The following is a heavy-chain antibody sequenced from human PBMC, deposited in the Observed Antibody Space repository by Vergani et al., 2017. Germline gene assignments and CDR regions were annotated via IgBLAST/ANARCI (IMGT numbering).Heavy chain of an antibody. D-gene: IGHD3-3*01. V-gene: IGHV1-69*13. CDR2: IIPIFGTA. Sequence: QVQLVQSGAEVKKPGSSVKVSCKASGGPFSSYAISWVRQAPGQGLEWMARIIPIFGTANYAQKFQGRVTITADESTGTAYMELSSLRSEYTAVYYCARVNDFWRGYYSVVYYYYFMDVWGKGTSVTVSS. CDR3: ARVNDFWRGYYSVVYYYYFMDV. J-gene: IGHJ6*03. CDR1: GGPFSSYA.